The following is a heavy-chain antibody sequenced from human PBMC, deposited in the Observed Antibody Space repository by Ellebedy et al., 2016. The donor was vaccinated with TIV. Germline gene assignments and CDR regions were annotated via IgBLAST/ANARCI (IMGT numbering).Heavy chain of an antibody. Sequence: SETLSLXXTVSGGSISSYYWSWIRQPPGKGLEWIGYIYYSGSTNYNPSLKSRVTISVDTSKNQFSLKLSSVTAADTAVYYCVRHVTIFGVVSRIAPWGQGTLVTVSS. CDR2: IYYSGST. J-gene: IGHJ5*02. D-gene: IGHD3-3*01. V-gene: IGHV4-59*08. CDR3: VRHVTIFGVVSRIAP. CDR1: GGSISSYY.